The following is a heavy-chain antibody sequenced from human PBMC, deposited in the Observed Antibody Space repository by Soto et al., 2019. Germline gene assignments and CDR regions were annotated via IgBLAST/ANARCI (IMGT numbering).Heavy chain of an antibody. CDR3: ARDVDYVWGSYRPYGMAV. V-gene: IGHV3-33*01. J-gene: IGHJ6*02. Sequence: PGGSLRLSCAASGFTFSSYGMHWARQAPGKGLEWVAVIWYDGSNKYYADSVKGRFTISRDNSKNTLYLQMNSLRAEDTAVYYCARDVDYVWGSYRPYGMAVWGQGTSVTVSS. CDR1: GFTFSSYG. CDR2: IWYDGSNK. D-gene: IGHD3-16*02.